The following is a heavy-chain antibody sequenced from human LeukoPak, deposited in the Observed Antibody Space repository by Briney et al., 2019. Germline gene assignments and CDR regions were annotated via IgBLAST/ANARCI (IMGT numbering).Heavy chain of an antibody. D-gene: IGHD3-3*01. J-gene: IGHJ4*02. CDR1: GGSISSSSYY. CDR2: IYYTGST. CDR3: ARRHYDFWSGYFYYFDY. V-gene: IGHV4-39*01. Sequence: SETLSLTCTVSGGSISSSSYYWGWLRQPPGKGLEWNASIYYTGSTYYNSSIKSRVTISVDTSKNQFSLKLSSVTAADTAVYYCARRHYDFWSGYFYYFDYWGQGTLGTVSS.